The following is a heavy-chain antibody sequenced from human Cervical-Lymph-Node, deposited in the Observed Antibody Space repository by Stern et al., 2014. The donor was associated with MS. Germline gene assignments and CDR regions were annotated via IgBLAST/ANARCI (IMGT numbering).Heavy chain of an antibody. V-gene: IGHV4-61*02. CDR3: AREDYDGSGHPYYYGLDV. CDR2: IFTSGST. Sequence: QVQLQESGPGLVKPSQTLSLTCTVSGGSIASSSYYWSWIRQPAGKGLEWIGRIFTSGSTNYNPSLQSRITLSVDTSKIQFSLRLSSVTAADTAVYYCAREDYDGSGHPYYYGLDVWGQGTTVTVSS. J-gene: IGHJ6*02. CDR1: GGSIASSSYY. D-gene: IGHD3-22*01.